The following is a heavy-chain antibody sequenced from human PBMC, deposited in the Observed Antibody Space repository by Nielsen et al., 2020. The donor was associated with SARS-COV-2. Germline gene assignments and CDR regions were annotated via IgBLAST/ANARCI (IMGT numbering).Heavy chain of an antibody. J-gene: IGHJ4*02. D-gene: IGHD6-25*01. CDR3: ARGQERGSGTVYSDY. V-gene: IGHV4-4*02. Sequence: SETLSLTCAVSGGSISSNNWWSWVRLHPGKGLECIGEINHSGSTNYNPSLKSRVTMSVDKSKNQFSLNLISVTAADTAVYYCARGQERGSGTVYSDYWGQGALVTFSS. CDR1: GGSISSNNW. CDR2: INHSGST.